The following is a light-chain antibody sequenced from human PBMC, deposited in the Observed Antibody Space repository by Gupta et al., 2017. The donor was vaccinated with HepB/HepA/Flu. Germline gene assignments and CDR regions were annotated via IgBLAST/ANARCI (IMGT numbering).Light chain of an antibody. CDR2: ETN. Sequence: IGVNYVSWYQQFPETAPKLLIYETNKRPSGIPDRFSGSKSGTSATLDITGLQTGDEADYQCGTGDESLSDSLIDDSPIVLFGGGTKLTVL. V-gene: IGLV1-51*02. J-gene: IGLJ2*01. CDR1: IGVNY. CDR3: GTGDESLSDSLIDDSPIVL.